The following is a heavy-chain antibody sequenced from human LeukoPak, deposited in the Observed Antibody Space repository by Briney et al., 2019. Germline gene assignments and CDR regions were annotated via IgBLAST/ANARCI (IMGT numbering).Heavy chain of an antibody. D-gene: IGHD6-19*01. CDR3: AKVYSSGWYRTAIDY. J-gene: IGHJ4*02. CDR2: ISTTGSSI. CDR1: GFTFSSYE. Sequence: GGSLRLSCAASGFTFSSYEMNWVRQAPGKGLEWVSYISTTGSSIYYADSVKGRFTISRDNVKNLLYLQMNSLRAEDTAVYYCAKVYSSGWYRTAIDYWGQGTLVTVSS. V-gene: IGHV3-48*03.